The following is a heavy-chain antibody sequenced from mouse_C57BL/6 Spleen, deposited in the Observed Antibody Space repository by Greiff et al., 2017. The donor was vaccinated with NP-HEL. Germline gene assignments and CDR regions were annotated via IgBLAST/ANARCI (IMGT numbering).Heavy chain of an antibody. Sequence: VQLQQPGAELVKPGASVKLSCKASGYTFTSYWMHWVKQRPGQGLEWIGMIHPNSGSTNYNEKFKSKATLTVDKSSSTAYMQLSSLTSEDSAVYYCAREGDYYGKGWFAYWGQGTLVTVSA. D-gene: IGHD2-1*01. V-gene: IGHV1-64*01. CDR2: IHPNSGST. J-gene: IGHJ3*01. CDR1: GYTFTSYW. CDR3: AREGDYYGKGWFAY.